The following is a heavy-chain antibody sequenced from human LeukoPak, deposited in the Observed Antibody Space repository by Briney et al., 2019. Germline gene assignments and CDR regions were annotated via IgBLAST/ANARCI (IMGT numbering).Heavy chain of an antibody. CDR2: IYYSGST. D-gene: IGHD4-17*01. Sequence: SETLSLTCTVSGGSISSSSYYWGWIRQPPGKGLERIGSIYYSGSTYYNPSLKSRVTISVDTSKNQFSLKLSSVTAADTAVYYCARLYYGDSYWGQGTLVTVSS. V-gene: IGHV4-39*01. CDR1: GGSISSSSYY. CDR3: ARLYYGDSY. J-gene: IGHJ4*02.